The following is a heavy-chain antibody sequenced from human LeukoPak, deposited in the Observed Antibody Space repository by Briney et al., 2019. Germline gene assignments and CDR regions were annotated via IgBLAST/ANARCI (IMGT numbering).Heavy chain of an antibody. J-gene: IGHJ6*03. D-gene: IGHD6-13*01. Sequence: SETLSLTCTVSGGSISSYYWSWIRQPPGKGLEWIGYIYYSGSTNYNPSLKSRVTISVDTSKNQFSLKLSSVTAADTAVYYCARAPPISGWYLYGYYMDVWGKGTTVTISS. V-gene: IGHV4-59*01. CDR3: ARAPPISGWYLYGYYMDV. CDR2: IYYSGST. CDR1: GGSISSYY.